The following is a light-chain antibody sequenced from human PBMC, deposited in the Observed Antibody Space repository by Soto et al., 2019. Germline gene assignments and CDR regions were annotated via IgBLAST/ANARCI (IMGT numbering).Light chain of an antibody. CDR2: GAS. Sequence: EILLTQSPCTLSLSPGEGATLSCGASQSIRRNLAWYQQKPGKAPRLLIYGASTRATDIPVRFSGSGSGREFTLTISSLQSEDFAVYSCQQYNNWPLTFGGGTKVDIK. CDR1: QSIRRN. V-gene: IGKV3-15*01. J-gene: IGKJ4*01. CDR3: QQYNNWPLT.